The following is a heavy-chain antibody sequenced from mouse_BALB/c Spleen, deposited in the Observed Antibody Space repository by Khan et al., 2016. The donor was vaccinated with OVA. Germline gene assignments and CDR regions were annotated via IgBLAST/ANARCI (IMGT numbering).Heavy chain of an antibody. CDR3: ARGNYDVYYFDY. V-gene: IGHV3-2*02. CDR1: GYSITSGYA. Sequence: VQLKESGPGLVKPSQSLSLTCTFTGYSITSGYAWNWIRQFPGNKLEWMGYISYSAGTSYNPSLTSRISITRDTSKNQFFLQLDSVTTEDTATYYCARGNYDVYYFDYWGQGTTLTVSS. J-gene: IGHJ2*01. D-gene: IGHD2-4*01. CDR2: ISYSAGT.